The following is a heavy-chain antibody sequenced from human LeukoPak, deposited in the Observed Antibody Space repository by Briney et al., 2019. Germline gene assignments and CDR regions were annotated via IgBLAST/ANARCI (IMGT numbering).Heavy chain of an antibody. CDR1: GFIVSNNY. V-gene: IGHV3-53*01. Sequence: GGSLRLSCAASGFIVSNNYMIWVRQAPGKGLEWVSVIYSVGGTYYSDYVRGRFTISRDYLKIMMYIQMNGLRAEDTAVYYCARDTPAGDFEYWGQGTLVTVSS. CDR3: ARDTPAGDFEY. J-gene: IGHJ4*02. D-gene: IGHD6-19*01. CDR2: IYSVGGT.